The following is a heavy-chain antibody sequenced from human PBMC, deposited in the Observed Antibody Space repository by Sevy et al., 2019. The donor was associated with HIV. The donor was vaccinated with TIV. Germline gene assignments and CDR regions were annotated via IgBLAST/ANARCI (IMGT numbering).Heavy chain of an antibody. CDR1: GFTFSNYN. D-gene: IGHD5-12*01. Sequence: GGSLRLSCAASGFTFSNYNMNWVRQAPGKGLEWASYISSSSNTRYYADSVKGRFTISRDNDKNSLYLEMNSLRAEDTAVYYCAREGGYSDQGMDVWGLGTTVTVSS. V-gene: IGHV3-48*01. CDR2: ISSSSNTR. J-gene: IGHJ6*02. CDR3: AREGGYSDQGMDV.